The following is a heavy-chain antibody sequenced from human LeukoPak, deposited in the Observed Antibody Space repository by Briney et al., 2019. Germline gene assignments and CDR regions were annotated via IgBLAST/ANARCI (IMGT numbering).Heavy chain of an antibody. Sequence: GGSLRLSCAASGSTFSSYSMNWVRQAPGKGLEWVSSISSSSSYIYYADSVKGRFTISRDNAKNSLYLQMNSLRAEDTAVYYCAREGTAMGYYYYYMDVWGKGTTVTVSS. CDR1: GSTFSSYS. CDR2: ISSSSSYI. V-gene: IGHV3-21*01. CDR3: AREGTAMGYYYYYMDV. J-gene: IGHJ6*03. D-gene: IGHD5-18*01.